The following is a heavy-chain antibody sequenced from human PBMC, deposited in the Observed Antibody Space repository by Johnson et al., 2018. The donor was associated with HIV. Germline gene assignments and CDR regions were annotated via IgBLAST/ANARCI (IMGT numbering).Heavy chain of an antibody. CDR2: ISYDGSNK. J-gene: IGHJ3*02. Sequence: QVLLVESGGGLVQPGRSLRLSCAASGFTFDDYAMHWVRQAPGKGLEWVAVISYDGSNKYYADSVKGRFTISRDNSKNTLYLQMNSLRAEDTAVYYCARDLNRYYYSSVKAFDIWGQGTMVTVSS. D-gene: IGHD3-10*01. V-gene: IGHV3-30*03. CDR3: ARDLNRYYYSSVKAFDI. CDR1: GFTFDDYA.